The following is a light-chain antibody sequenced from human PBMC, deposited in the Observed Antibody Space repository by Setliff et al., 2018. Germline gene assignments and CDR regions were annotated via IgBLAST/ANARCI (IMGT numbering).Light chain of an antibody. J-gene: IGLJ1*01. Sequence: QSALTQPPSASGTPGQRVTISCSGSRSNVGPNTVDWYQQVPGTAPKLLVFGNSQRPSGVPDRFSGSKSGNTASLTSSGLQTEDEADYYCNAYTSGTTYVLGTGTKFAVL. V-gene: IGLV1-44*01. CDR2: GNS. CDR3: NAYTSGTTYV. CDR1: RSNVGPNT.